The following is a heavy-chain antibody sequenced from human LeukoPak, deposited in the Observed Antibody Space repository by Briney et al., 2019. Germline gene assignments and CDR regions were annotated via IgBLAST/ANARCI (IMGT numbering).Heavy chain of an antibody. Sequence: GGSLRLSCAASGFTFSSYWMSWVRQAPGKGLEWVANIKQDGSEKYYVDSLKGRFTISRDNAKNSLYLQMNSLRAEDTALYYCARVGGGYSYGPPDHWGQGTLVTVSS. CDR2: IKQDGSEK. CDR1: GFTFSSYW. D-gene: IGHD5-18*01. J-gene: IGHJ4*02. V-gene: IGHV3-7*03. CDR3: ARVGGGYSYGPPDH.